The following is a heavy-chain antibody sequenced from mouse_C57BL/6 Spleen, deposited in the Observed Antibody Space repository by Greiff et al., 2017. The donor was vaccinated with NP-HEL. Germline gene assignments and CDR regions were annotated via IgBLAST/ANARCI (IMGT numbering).Heavy chain of an antibody. J-gene: IGHJ4*01. V-gene: IGHV5-17*01. CDR1: GFTFSDYG. D-gene: IGHD2-1*01. CDR2: ISSGSSTI. CDR3: ARDLLGVDY. Sequence: EVKVVESGGGLVKPGGSLKLSCAASGFTFSDYGMHWVRQAPEKGLEWVAYISSGSSTIYYADTVKGRFTISRDNAKNTLFLQMTSLRSEDTAMYYCARDLLGVDYWGQGTSVTVSS.